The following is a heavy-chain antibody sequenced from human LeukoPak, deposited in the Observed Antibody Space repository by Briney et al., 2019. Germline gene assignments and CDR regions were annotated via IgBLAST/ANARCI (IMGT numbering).Heavy chain of an antibody. CDR2: INAGNGNT. J-gene: IGHJ4*02. Sequence: SVKVSRKASGYTFTSYAMHWVRQAPGQRLEWMGWINAGNGNTKYSQKFQGRVTITRDTSASTAYMELSSLRSEDTAVYYCARASRYCSGGSCYFLPFGYWGQGTLVTVSS. CDR1: GYTFTSYA. D-gene: IGHD2-15*01. CDR3: ARASRYCSGGSCYFLPFGY. V-gene: IGHV1-3*01.